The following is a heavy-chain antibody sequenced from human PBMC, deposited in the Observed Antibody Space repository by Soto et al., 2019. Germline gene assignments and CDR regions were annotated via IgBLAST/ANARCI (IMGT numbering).Heavy chain of an antibody. CDR1: GGTFSSYA. Sequence: QVQLVQSGAEVKKPGSSVKVSCKASGGTFSSYAISWVRQAPGQGLEWMGGLIPIFGTANYAQKFEGRVTITXXEXTXXAYMELSSLRSEDTAVYYCASTTVTTYYYDCGMGVWGQGTTVTVSS. D-gene: IGHD4-17*01. CDR3: ASTTVTTYYYDCGMGV. V-gene: IGHV1-69*05. J-gene: IGHJ6*02. CDR2: LIPIFGTA.